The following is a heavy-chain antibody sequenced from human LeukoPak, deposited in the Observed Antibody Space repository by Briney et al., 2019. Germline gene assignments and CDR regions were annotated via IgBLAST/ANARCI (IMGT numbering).Heavy chain of an antibody. Sequence: GRSLRLSCAASGFTFSSYGMHWVRQAPGKGLEWVAVIWYDGSNKYYADSVKGRFTISRDNSKNTLYLQMNSLRAEDTAVYYCARERERGSLEWLLEYWGQGTLVTVSS. V-gene: IGHV3-33*01. D-gene: IGHD3-3*01. J-gene: IGHJ4*02. CDR3: ARERERGSLEWLLEY. CDR1: GFTFSSYG. CDR2: IWYDGSNK.